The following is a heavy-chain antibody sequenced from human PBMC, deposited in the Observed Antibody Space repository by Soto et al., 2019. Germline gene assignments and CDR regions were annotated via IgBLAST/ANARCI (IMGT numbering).Heavy chain of an antibody. CDR3: ARGFTGSAGRFDP. D-gene: IGHD6-25*01. Sequence: ESLKISCKVSGYKFATYWIAWVRQMPGRGLEWMGIIYPGDSETIYSSSFRGHVTISADKSLNTAYLQWDSLTASDSAIYYCARGFTGSAGRFDPWGQGTVVTVSS. CDR2: IYPGDSET. V-gene: IGHV5-51*01. J-gene: IGHJ5*02. CDR1: GYKFATYW.